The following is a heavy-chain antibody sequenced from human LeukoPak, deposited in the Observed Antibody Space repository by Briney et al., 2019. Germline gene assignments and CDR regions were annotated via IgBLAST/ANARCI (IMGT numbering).Heavy chain of an antibody. D-gene: IGHD3-22*01. V-gene: IGHV3-23*01. CDR2: ISDSGGRT. CDR1: GTTLSNYG. Sequence: GGSLRLSCAVSGTTLSNYGMSWVRQTPGKGLEWVAGISDSGGRTNYADSVKGRFTISRDNPKNTLYLQMNSLRAEDTAVYFCAKRGVVIRVILVGFHKEAQYFDSWGQGALVTVSS. CDR3: AKRGVVIRVILVGFHKEAQYFDS. J-gene: IGHJ4*02.